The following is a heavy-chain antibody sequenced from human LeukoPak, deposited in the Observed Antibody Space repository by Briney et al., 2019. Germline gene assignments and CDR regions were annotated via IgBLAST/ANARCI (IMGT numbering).Heavy chain of an antibody. Sequence: GGSLRLSCAASGFTFSSYAMSWVRQAPGKGLEWVSAISGSGGSTYYADSVKGRFTISRDNSKNTLYLQMNSLRAEDTAVYYCARPIVVVVAATDSGGRGTLVTVSS. V-gene: IGHV3-23*01. CDR3: ARPIVVVVAATDS. CDR2: ISGSGGST. D-gene: IGHD2-15*01. CDR1: GFTFSSYA. J-gene: IGHJ4*02.